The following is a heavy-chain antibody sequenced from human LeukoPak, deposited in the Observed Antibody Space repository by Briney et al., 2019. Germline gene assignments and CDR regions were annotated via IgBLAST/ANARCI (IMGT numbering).Heavy chain of an antibody. J-gene: IGHJ4*02. Sequence: SGGSLRLSCAASGFTVSSNYMSWVRQAPGKGLEWVSAIYAGDTTYYADSVRGRFTISRHNSKNTLYLQMNSLRPEDTAVYYCARGRNYFDYWGQGTLVTVSS. D-gene: IGHD1-14*01. CDR1: GFTVSSNY. CDR3: ARGRNYFDY. V-gene: IGHV3-53*04. CDR2: IYAGDTT.